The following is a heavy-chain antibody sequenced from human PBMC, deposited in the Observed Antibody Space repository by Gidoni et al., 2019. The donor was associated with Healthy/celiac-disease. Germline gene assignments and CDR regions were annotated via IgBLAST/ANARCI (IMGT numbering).Heavy chain of an antibody. Sequence: QVQLQESGPGLVKPSETLSLTCTVSGGSISSYHWSWIRQPPGKGLEWIGYIYYSGSTNYNPSLKSRVTISVDTSKNQFSLKLSSVTAADTAVYYCARGGGAPYFDYWGQGTLVTVSS. CDR3: ARGGGAPYFDY. CDR2: IYYSGST. J-gene: IGHJ4*02. V-gene: IGHV4-59*01. D-gene: IGHD3-16*01. CDR1: GGSISSYH.